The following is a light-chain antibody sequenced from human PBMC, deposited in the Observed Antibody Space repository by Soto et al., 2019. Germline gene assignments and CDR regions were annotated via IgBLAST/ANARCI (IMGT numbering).Light chain of an antibody. J-gene: IGKJ3*01. V-gene: IGKV1-5*03. CDR2: KAS. CDR1: QSISSW. Sequence: DIQMTQSPSTLSASVGDRVTITCRASQSISSWLAWYQQKPGKAPKLLIDKASSLESGVPSRFSGSGSGTEFTLTISSLQPDDFATYYCQQYNSYPFTVGPGTKVDI. CDR3: QQYNSYPFT.